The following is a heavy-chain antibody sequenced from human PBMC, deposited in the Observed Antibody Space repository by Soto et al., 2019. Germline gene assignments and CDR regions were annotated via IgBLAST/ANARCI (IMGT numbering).Heavy chain of an antibody. D-gene: IGHD3-10*01. CDR3: ARGKIMVRGVNWSSDAFDI. V-gene: IGHV4-31*03. CDR2: IYYSGST. J-gene: IGHJ3*02. CDR1: GCSISSGGYY. Sequence: SETLSLTCTVSGCSISSGGYYWSWIRQHPGKGLEWSGYIYYSGSTYYNPSLKSRVTISVDTSKNQFSLKLSSVTAADTAVYYCARGKIMVRGVNWSSDAFDIWGQGTMVTV.